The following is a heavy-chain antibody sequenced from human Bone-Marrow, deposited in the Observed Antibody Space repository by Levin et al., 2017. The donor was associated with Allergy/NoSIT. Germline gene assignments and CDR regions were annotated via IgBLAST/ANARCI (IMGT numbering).Heavy chain of an antibody. V-gene: IGHV1-3*01. J-gene: IGHJ4*02. D-gene: IGHD2-15*01. Sequence: ASVKVSCKASGYTFTSYAMHWVRQAPGQRLEWMGWINAGNGNTKYSQKFQGRVTITRDTSASTAYMELSSLRSEDTAVYYCARRYCSGGSCYSYYFDYWGQGTLVTVSS. CDR3: ARRYCSGGSCYSYYFDY. CDR1: GYTFTSYA. CDR2: INAGNGNT.